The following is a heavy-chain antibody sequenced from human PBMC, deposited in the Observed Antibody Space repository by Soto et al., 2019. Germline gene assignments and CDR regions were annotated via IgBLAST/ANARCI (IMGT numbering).Heavy chain of an antibody. CDR3: ARDLLYRAVFEI. CDR2: IYYSGTT. J-gene: IGHJ3*02. V-gene: IGHV4-31*03. CDR1: GGSLTSNGYY. Sequence: QVHLQESGPGLVKPSQTLSLTCTVSGGSLTSNGYYWSWLRQRPEKGLEWLGYIYYSGTTHFNPSLKSRLSISMDTSNNQFSLNLTSVTAADTAVYFCARDLLYRAVFEIWGQGTLVTVSA. D-gene: IGHD3-3*01.